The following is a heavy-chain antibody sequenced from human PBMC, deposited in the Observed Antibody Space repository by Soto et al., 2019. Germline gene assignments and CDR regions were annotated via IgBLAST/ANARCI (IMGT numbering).Heavy chain of an antibody. D-gene: IGHD5-18*01. CDR2: IWYDGSNK. CDR3: ARDGYSDGYGDY. CDR1: GFTFSSYG. Sequence: QVQLVESGGGVVQPGRSLRLSCAASGFTFSSYGIHWVRQAPGKGLGWVAVIWYDGSNKYYADSVKGRFTISRDNSKNTLYLQMNSLIAEDTAVYYCARDGYSDGYGDYWGQGTLVTGSS. J-gene: IGHJ4*02. V-gene: IGHV3-33*01.